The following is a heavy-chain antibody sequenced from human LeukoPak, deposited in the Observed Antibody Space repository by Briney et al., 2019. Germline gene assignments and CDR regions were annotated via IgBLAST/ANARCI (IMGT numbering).Heavy chain of an antibody. D-gene: IGHD3-22*01. CDR2: INHSGST. CDR3: ASLTTADAFDI. J-gene: IGHJ3*02. CDR1: GGSFSGYY. V-gene: IGHV4-34*01. Sequence: SETLSLTCAVYGGSFSGYYWSWIRQPPGKGLERIGEINHSGSTNYNPSLKSRVTISVDTSKNQFSLKVSSVTAADTAVYYCASLTTADAFDIWGQGTMVTVSS.